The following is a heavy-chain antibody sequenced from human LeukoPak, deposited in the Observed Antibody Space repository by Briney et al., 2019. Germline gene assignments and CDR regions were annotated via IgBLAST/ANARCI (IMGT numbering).Heavy chain of an antibody. D-gene: IGHD1-20*01. CDR3: ASPRIIGLRGH. CDR1: GFTFSSYS. V-gene: IGHV3-21*01. Sequence: GGSLRLSCAASGFTFSSYSMSWVRQAPGKGLEWVASMSGGGSSIYYADSVKGRFTISRDNAKNSLYLQMNSLRTEDTAVYFCASPRIIGLRGHWGQGTLVTVSS. J-gene: IGHJ1*01. CDR2: MSGGGSSI.